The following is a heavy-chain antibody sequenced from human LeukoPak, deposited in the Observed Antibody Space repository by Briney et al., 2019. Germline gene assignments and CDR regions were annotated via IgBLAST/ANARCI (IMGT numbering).Heavy chain of an antibody. Sequence: PGGSLRLSCTTSGFTFSSYAMHWVRQAPGKGLEWVAVISYDGSNKYYADSVKGRFTISRDNSKNTLYLQMNSLRAEDTAVYYCARDRHYYDSSGYSEAFDIWGQGTMVTVSS. J-gene: IGHJ3*02. CDR3: ARDRHYYDSSGYSEAFDI. CDR1: GFTFSSYA. V-gene: IGHV3-30-3*01. CDR2: ISYDGSNK. D-gene: IGHD3-22*01.